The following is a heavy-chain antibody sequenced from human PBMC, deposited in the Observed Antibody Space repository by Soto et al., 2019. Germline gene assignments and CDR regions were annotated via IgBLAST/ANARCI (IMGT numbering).Heavy chain of an antibody. CDR3: ARDPGVGSLGYFEL. J-gene: IGHJ2*01. CDR1: SGSISSSNW. CDR2: IYHSGIT. D-gene: IGHD1-26*01. V-gene: IGHV4-4*02. Sequence: QVQLQESGPGLVKPSGTLSLTCAVSSGSISSSNWWSWVRQPPGKGLEWIGEIYHSGITNYNPSRTSRVTISVDKSKNQFALKLSSVTAADTAVYDCARDPGVGSLGYFELWGRGTLVTVS.